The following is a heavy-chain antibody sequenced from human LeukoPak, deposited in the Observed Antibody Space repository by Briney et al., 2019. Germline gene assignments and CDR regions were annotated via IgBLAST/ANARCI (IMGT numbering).Heavy chain of an antibody. CDR3: ARADSSGYYYLVGY. CDR2: IKEDGSMT. V-gene: IGHV3-7*03. Sequence: GGSLRLSCAASGFTFSTYWMTWVRQAPGKGLEWVAHIKEDGSMTRSIDSVKGRFTISRDNAKSSLYLQMNSLRDEDTAVYYCARADSSGYYYLVGYWGQGTLVTVSS. CDR1: GFTFSTYW. J-gene: IGHJ4*02. D-gene: IGHD3-22*01.